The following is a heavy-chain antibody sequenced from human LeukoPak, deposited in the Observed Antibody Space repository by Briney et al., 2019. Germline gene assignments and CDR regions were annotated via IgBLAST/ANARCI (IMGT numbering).Heavy chain of an antibody. D-gene: IGHD6-13*01. V-gene: IGHV4-39*01. CDR3: ARHGGIAAAGTGFDP. Sequence: PSETLSLTCTVSGGSISSSYYYWAWIRQPPGKGLEWIGSIYYSGSTYYNSPLRSRLTISVDTSKNQFSLKLSSVSAADTAAYCCARHGGIAAAGTGFDPWGQGTLLTVSS. J-gene: IGHJ5*02. CDR1: GGSISSSYYY. CDR2: IYYSGST.